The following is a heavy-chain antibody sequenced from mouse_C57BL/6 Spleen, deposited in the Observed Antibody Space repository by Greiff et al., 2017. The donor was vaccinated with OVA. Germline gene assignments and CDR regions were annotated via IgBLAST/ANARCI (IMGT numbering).Heavy chain of an antibody. D-gene: IGHD4-1*01. CDR2: INPSTGGT. Sequence: DVHLVESGPELVKPGASVKISCKASGYSFTGYYMNWVKQSPEKSLEWIGEINPSTGGTTYNQKFKAKATLTVDKSSSTAYMQLKSLTSEDSAVYYCARRELGRDYVDYWGQGTTLTVSS. V-gene: IGHV1-42*01. CDR3: ARRELGRDYVDY. J-gene: IGHJ2*01. CDR1: GYSFTGYY.